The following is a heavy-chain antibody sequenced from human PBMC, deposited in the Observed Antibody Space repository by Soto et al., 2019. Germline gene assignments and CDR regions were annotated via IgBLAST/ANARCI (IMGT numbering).Heavy chain of an antibody. CDR3: ARASSGYDLGDDF. V-gene: IGHV3-48*01. CDR2: ISFSSKTI. J-gene: IGHJ4*02. D-gene: IGHD5-12*01. CDR1: GFDFGDYS. Sequence: PEGSLRLSCTASGFDFGDYSFHWVRQAPGKGLEWLSYISFSSKTIYYADSVKGRFTVSRDNAKKSLYLQMHTLRVEDTAVYYCARASSGYDLGDDFWGQGTLVTVSS.